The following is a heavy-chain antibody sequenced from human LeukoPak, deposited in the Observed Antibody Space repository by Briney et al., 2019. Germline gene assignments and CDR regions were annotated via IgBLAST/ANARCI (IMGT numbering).Heavy chain of an antibody. D-gene: IGHD3-22*01. V-gene: IGHV4-31*03. CDR3: AREYYDSSGYSRYFDY. CDR2: IYYSGST. J-gene: IGHJ4*02. CDR1: GGSISSGGYY. Sequence: SQTLSLTCTVSGGSISSGGYYWSWIRQHPGTGLEWIGYIYYSGSTYYNPSLKSRVTISVDTSKNQFSLKLSSVTAADTAVYYCAREYYDSSGYSRYFDYWGQGTLVTVSS.